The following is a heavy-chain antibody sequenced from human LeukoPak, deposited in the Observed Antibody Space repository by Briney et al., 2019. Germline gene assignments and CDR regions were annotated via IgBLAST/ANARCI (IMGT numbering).Heavy chain of an antibody. J-gene: IGHJ6*03. D-gene: IGHD3-10*01. CDR2: ISYDGSNK. V-gene: IGHV3-30*04. CDR1: GFTFSSYA. CDR3: ARDRSYYYYMDV. Sequence: GGSLRLSCAASGFTFSSYAMHWVRQAPGKGLEWVAVISYDGSNKYYADSVKGRFTISRDNSKNTLYLQMNSLRAEDTAVYYRARDRSYYYYMDVWGKGTTVTVSS.